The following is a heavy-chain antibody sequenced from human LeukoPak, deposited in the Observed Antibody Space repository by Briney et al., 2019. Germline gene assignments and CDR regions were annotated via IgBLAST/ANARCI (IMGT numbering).Heavy chain of an antibody. CDR2: ISSDGSST. J-gene: IGHJ4*02. D-gene: IGHD6-13*01. Sequence: GGSLRLSCAASGFTFSTYWMHWVRQAPGKGLVWVSRISSDGSSTNYADSAKGRFTISRDNAKNTLYLQMNSLRAEDTAVYFCSRDREQQPTFDYWGLGTLVTVSS. V-gene: IGHV3-74*01. CDR3: SRDREQQPTFDY. CDR1: GFTFSTYW.